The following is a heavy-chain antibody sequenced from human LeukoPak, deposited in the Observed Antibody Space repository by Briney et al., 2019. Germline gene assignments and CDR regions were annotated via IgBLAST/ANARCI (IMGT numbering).Heavy chain of an antibody. CDR1: GGSFSGYY. J-gene: IGHJ4*02. CDR3: ARGGSDFWSGYYTGVDY. V-gene: IGHV4-34*01. CDR2: INHSGST. Sequence: SETLSLTCAVYGGSFSGYYWSWIRQPPGKGLEWIGEINHSGSTNYNPSLKSRVTISVDRPKNQFSLKLSSVTAADTAVYYCARGGSDFWSGYYTGVDYWGQGTLVTVSS. D-gene: IGHD3-3*01.